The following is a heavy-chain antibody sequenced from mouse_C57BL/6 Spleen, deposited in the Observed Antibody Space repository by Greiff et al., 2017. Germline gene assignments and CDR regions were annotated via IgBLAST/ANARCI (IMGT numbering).Heavy chain of an antibody. CDR2: IDPETGGT. J-gene: IGHJ1*03. D-gene: IGHD1-1*01. CDR1: GYTFTDYE. CDR3: ARRPWDCGSEKGYIDV. Sequence: QVQLQQSGAELVRPGASVTLSCKASGYTFTDYEMHWVKQTPVHGLEWIGAIDPETGGTAYNQKFKGKAILTADKSSSTAYMELRSLTSEDSAVYYYARRPWDCGSEKGYIDVWGTGTTVTVSS. V-gene: IGHV1-15*01.